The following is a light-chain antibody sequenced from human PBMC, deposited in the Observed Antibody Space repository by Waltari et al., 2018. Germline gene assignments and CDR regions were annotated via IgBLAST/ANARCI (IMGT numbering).Light chain of an antibody. J-gene: IGKJ4*01. CDR2: DAS. V-gene: IGKV1-5*01. CDR1: QSISSW. Sequence: DIQMTQSPSTLSASVGDRVTITCRARQSISSWLAWYQQKPGKAPKLLLYDASSLESVVPSRFSGSGSGTEFTLTISSLQPDDFATYYCQEANSFPLTFGGGTKVEI. CDR3: QEANSFPLT.